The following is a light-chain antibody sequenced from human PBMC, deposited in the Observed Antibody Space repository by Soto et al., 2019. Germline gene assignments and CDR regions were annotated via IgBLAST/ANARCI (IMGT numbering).Light chain of an antibody. V-gene: IGLV2-8*01. Sequence: QSALTQPPSASGSPGQSVTISCTGTSSDVGGYNYVSWYQQHPGKAPKLMIYEVSKRPSGVPDSFSGSKSGNTASLTVSGLQAEDEADYYCRSYAGSNNFEVVFGGGTKLTVL. CDR1: SSDVGGYNY. CDR3: RSYAGSNNFEVV. J-gene: IGLJ2*01. CDR2: EVS.